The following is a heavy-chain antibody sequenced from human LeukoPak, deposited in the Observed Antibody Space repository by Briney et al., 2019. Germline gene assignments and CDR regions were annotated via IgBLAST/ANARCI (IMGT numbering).Heavy chain of an antibody. CDR1: GYTFTSYG. Sequence: ASVKVSCKASGYTFTSYGISWVRQAPGQGLEWMGWISAYNGNTNYAQKLRGRVTMTTDTSTSTAYMELRSLRSDDTAVYYCARDPTDRWVAGHGHNWFDPWGQGTLVTVSS. V-gene: IGHV1-18*01. CDR2: ISAYNGNT. CDR3: ARDPTDRWVAGHGHNWFDP. J-gene: IGHJ5*02. D-gene: IGHD6-19*01.